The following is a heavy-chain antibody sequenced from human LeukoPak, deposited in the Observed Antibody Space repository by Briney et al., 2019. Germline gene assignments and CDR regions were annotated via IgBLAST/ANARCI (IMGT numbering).Heavy chain of an antibody. Sequence: SETLSLTCAVSGGSISSGGYSWSWIRQPPGKGLEWIGYIYHSGSTYYNLSLKSRVTISVDRSKNQFSLKLSSVTAADTAVYYCARERYCSSTSCVDAFDIWGQGTMVTVSS. V-gene: IGHV4-30-2*01. CDR3: ARERYCSSTSCVDAFDI. D-gene: IGHD2-2*01. J-gene: IGHJ3*02. CDR1: GGSISSGGYS. CDR2: IYHSGST.